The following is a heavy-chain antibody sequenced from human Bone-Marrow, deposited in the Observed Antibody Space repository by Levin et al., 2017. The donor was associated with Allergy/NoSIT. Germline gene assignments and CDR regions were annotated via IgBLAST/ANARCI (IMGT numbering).Heavy chain of an antibody. D-gene: IGHD3-10*01. Sequence: QTGGSLRLSCAASGITFSTCAMTWVRQAPGKGLEWVSTIGGSGGDTYYADSVQGRFTISRDNSKSTLYLQLNSLRTDDTAVYYCAKGAYGSANNYFDPWGQGTLVTVSS. V-gene: IGHV3-23*01. CDR2: IGGSGGDT. J-gene: IGHJ5*02. CDR1: GITFSTCA. CDR3: AKGAYGSANNYFDP.